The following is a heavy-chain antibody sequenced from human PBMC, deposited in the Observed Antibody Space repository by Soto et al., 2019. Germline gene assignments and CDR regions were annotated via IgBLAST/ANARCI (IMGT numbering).Heavy chain of an antibody. V-gene: IGHV3-23*01. CDR3: AKENTPDYGDCVDY. D-gene: IGHD4-17*01. J-gene: IGHJ4*02. CDR1: GFTFSSYA. Sequence: EVQLLESGGGLVQPGGSLRLSCAASGFTFSSYAMSWVRQAPGKGLKWISSISGSGTSTYYADSVKGRFTISRDNSKNTMDLQMNSLRAADTALYFCAKENTPDYGDCVDYWGQGTLVTVSS. CDR2: ISGSGTST.